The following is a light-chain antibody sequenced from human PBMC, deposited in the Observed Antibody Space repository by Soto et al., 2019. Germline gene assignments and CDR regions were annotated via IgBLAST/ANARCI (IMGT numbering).Light chain of an antibody. CDR2: AAS. V-gene: IGKV1-9*01. CDR3: QQLNSFSGT. J-gene: IGKJ1*01. Sequence: DIQLTQSPSFLSASVGDRVTITCRASQGISSYLAWYQQKPGKAPKLLIYAASTLQSGVPSRFSGSGSGTEFTLTISSLQPQDFATYYCQQLNSFSGTYGQGTKVDIX. CDR1: QGISSY.